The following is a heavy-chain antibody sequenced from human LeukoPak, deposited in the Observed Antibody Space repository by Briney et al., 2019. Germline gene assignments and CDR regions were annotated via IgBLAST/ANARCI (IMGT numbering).Heavy chain of an antibody. Sequence: GGSLRLSCAASGFTFSSYDMHWVRQATGKGLEWVSAIGTAGDTYYPGSVKGRFTISRENAKNSLYLQMNSLRAEDTAVYYCAKERITMVRGFRGGAMDYWGQGTLVTVSS. D-gene: IGHD3-10*01. J-gene: IGHJ4*02. CDR2: IGTAGDT. V-gene: IGHV3-13*01. CDR3: AKERITMVRGFRGGAMDY. CDR1: GFTFSSYD.